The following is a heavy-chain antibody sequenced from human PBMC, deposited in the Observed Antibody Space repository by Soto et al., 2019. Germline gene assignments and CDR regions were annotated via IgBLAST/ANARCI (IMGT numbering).Heavy chain of an antibody. CDR1: GGTXTSYA. Sequence: SXKVSFKASGGTXTSYAIRLVRQAPGQGLEWMGGIITIFGTANYAQKFQGRVTITADESTSTAYMEPSSLRSEDTAVYYCARGIAVAGPFDYWGQGNLVTVSA. CDR2: IITIFGTA. CDR3: ARGIAVAGPFDY. D-gene: IGHD6-19*01. J-gene: IGHJ4*02. V-gene: IGHV1-69*13.